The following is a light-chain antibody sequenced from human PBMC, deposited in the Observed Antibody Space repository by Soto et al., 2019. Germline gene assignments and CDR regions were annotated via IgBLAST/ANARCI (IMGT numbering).Light chain of an antibody. Sequence: QSVLTQPASVSGYPGQSITISCTGTSSDVGGYNYVSWYQQHPGKAPKLMIYDVSNRPSGVSNRFSGSKSGNTASLTISGLQAEHEADYYCSSYTSSSTVVFGGGTKLTVL. J-gene: IGLJ2*01. CDR1: SSDVGGYNY. CDR2: DVS. CDR3: SSYTSSSTVV. V-gene: IGLV2-14*01.